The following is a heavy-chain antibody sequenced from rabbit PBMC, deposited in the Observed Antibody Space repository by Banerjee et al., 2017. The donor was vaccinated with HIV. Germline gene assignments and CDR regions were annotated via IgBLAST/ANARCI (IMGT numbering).Heavy chain of an antibody. J-gene: IGHJ4*01. Sequence: QSLEESGGDLVKPGASLTLTCTASGFSLSNNYVMWWVRQAPGKGLEWIGCINNANGNTYYASWAKGRFSISRSPSLTTVALQLNSLTAADTAAYFCAREGGSGCGVRDWNLWGPGTLVTGS. CDR2: INNANGNT. CDR3: AREGGSGCGVRDWNL. V-gene: IGHV1S40*01. CDR1: GFSLSNNYV. D-gene: IGHD4-1*01.